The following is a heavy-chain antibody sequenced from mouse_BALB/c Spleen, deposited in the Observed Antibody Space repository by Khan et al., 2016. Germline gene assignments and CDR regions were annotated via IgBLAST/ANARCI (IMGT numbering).Heavy chain of an antibody. D-gene: IGHD2-2*01. CDR1: GYTFTNYG. V-gene: IGHV9-3*02. Sequence: QIQLVQSGPELKKPGETVKISCKASGYTFTNYGIHWVKQAPGKGLKWTGWINTNTGEPTYAEEFKGRFAFSLDTSASTAYLQINNLKNEDTATYFCARWFGYHALDYWGQGTSVTVSS. CDR3: ARWFGYHALDY. J-gene: IGHJ4*01. CDR2: INTNTGEP.